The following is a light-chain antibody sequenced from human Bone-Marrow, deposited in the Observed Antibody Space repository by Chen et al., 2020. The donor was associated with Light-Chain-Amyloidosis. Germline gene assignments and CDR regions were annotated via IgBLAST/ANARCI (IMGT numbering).Light chain of an antibody. V-gene: IGLV6-57*01. Sequence: NFMLTHPHSVSESPGTTVIISCTRSSGSIATNYVQWYQQRPGSSPPTVIYKDDQRPSGVPDRFSGSSDRSSNTASLTVSGLKTEDEADYYCQSYQGSSQGVFGGGTKLTVL. CDR2: KDD. CDR3: QSYQGSSQGV. CDR1: SGSIATNY. J-gene: IGLJ3*02.